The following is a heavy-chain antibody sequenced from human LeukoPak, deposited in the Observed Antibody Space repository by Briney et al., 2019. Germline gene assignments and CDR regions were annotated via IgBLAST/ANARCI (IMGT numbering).Heavy chain of an antibody. D-gene: IGHD5-18*01. J-gene: IGHJ6*03. V-gene: IGHV3-21*01. CDR3: ARDLDTAMGYHYFYYMDV. CDR1: GFTFSSYS. Sequence: GGSLRLSCAASGFTFSSYSMNWVRQAPGKGLEWVSSISSSSSYIYCADSVKGRFTISRDNAKNSLYLQMDSLRAEDTAVYYCARDLDTAMGYHYFYYMDVWGKGTTVAVSS. CDR2: ISSSSSYI.